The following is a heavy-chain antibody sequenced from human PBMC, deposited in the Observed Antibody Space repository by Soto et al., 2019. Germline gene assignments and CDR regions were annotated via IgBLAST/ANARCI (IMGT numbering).Heavy chain of an antibody. V-gene: IGHV3-30-3*01. Sequence: GGSLRLSCAASGFTFSSYAMHWVRQAPGKGLEWVAVISYDGSNKYYADSVKGRFTISRDNSKNTLYLQMNSLRAEDTAVYYCARDRWLLLIKPLAEADAFDIWGQGTVVTVSS. CDR3: ARDRWLLLIKPLAEADAFDI. CDR1: GFTFSSYA. CDR2: ISYDGSNK. D-gene: IGHD2-15*01. J-gene: IGHJ3*02.